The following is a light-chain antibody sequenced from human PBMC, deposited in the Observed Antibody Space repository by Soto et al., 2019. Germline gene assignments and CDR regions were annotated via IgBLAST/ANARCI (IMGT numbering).Light chain of an antibody. CDR2: YAS. V-gene: IGKV3-11*01. CDR3: QQRSNWPPYT. CDR1: PSVSSY. Sequence: EIVLTQSPATLSLSPGERATLSCRASPSVSSYLAWYQQKPGQAPRLLIYYASNRATGIPARFSGSGSGTDFTLTISSLEHEDFAVYYCQQRSNWPPYTFGQGTKLEIK. J-gene: IGKJ2*01.